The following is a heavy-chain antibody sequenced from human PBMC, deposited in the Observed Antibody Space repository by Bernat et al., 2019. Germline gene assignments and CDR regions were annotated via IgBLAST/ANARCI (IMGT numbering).Heavy chain of an antibody. J-gene: IGHJ4*02. Sequence: QVQLVQSGAEVKKPGPSVKVSCKASGGTSSSYAISWVRQAPGQGLEWMGGIIPIFGTANYAQKFQGSVTITADKSTSTAYMELSSLRSEDTAVYYCASCYYYDSSGYYLLSEFDYWGQGTLVTVSS. D-gene: IGHD3-22*01. CDR3: ASCYYYDSSGYYLLSEFDY. V-gene: IGHV1-69*06. CDR1: GGTSSSYA. CDR2: IIPIFGTA.